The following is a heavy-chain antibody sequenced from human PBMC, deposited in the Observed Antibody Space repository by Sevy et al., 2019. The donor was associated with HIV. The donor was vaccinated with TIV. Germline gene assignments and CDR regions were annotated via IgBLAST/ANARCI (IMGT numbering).Heavy chain of an antibody. V-gene: IGHV3-30*14. CDR3: AKIRASFGVLIEWYDFDF. CDR1: GFTFSNYA. D-gene: IGHD3-16*02. CDR2: ISSRGTYK. J-gene: IGHJ3*01. Sequence: GVSLRLSCVASGFTFSNYAIHWVRQAPGKGLQWVASISSRGTYKYYADSMKGRLSISRDDSKNTLYLQMNSLRPEDTALYYCAKIRASFGVLIEWYDFDFWGQGTMVTVSS.